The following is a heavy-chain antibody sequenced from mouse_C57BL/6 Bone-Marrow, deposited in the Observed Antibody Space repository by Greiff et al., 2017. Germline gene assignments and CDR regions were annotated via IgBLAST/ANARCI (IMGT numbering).Heavy chain of an antibody. Sequence: QVQLQQSGAELVKPGASVKISCKASGYAFSSYWMNWVKQRPGKGLEWIGQIYPGDGDTNYNGKFKGKATLTADKSSSTAYMQLSSLTSEDSAVYFCARGNDYDALFDYWGQGTTLTASS. CDR1: GYAFSSYW. D-gene: IGHD2-4*01. J-gene: IGHJ2*01. V-gene: IGHV1-80*01. CDR2: IYPGDGDT. CDR3: ARGNDYDALFDY.